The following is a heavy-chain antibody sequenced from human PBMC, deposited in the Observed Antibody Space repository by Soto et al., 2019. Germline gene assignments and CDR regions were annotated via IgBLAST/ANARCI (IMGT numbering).Heavy chain of an antibody. Sequence: QVQLQESGPGLVKPSQTLSLICTVSGDSISTGDYYWSWILQPPGKGLEWIGYIYHSGSTHYNPSLERRVTISIDTSKNRFSLRLSSVTAADTAVYYCAREPLSIARRPSGDYYFSYGMDVWGQGTTVTVSS. CDR1: GDSISTGDYY. CDR2: IYHSGST. V-gene: IGHV4-30-4*01. CDR3: AREPLSIARRPSGDYYFSYGMDV. J-gene: IGHJ6*02. D-gene: IGHD6-6*01.